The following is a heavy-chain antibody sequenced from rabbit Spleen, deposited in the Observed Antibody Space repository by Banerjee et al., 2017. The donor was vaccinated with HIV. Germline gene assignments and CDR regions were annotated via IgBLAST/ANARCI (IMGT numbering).Heavy chain of an antibody. CDR3: VRDRLYGYFFDL. CDR1: GFDFSRYG. D-gene: IGHD3-1*01. Sequence: QEQLVESGGGLVQPGGSLTLSCKASGFDFSRYGMSWVRQAPGKGLEWIGYIDPVFGITYYANWVNGRFSISRENTQNTVSLQMNSLTAADTATYFCVRDRLYGYFFDLWGPGTLVTVS. V-gene: IGHV1S47*01. J-gene: IGHJ4*01. CDR2: IDPVFGIT.